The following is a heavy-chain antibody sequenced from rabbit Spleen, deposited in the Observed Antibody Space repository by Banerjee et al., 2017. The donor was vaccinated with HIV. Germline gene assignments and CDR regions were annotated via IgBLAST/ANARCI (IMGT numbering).Heavy chain of an antibody. V-gene: IGHV1S40*01. CDR3: ARDTSTSFSTYGMDL. D-gene: IGHD1-1*01. CDR1: GFSFNSGYD. Sequence: EASGGDLVKPGASLTLTCTASGFSFNSGYDMCWVRQAPGKGLEWIACIYAGSNSNTYSATWAKGRFTISKTSSTTVTLQMTSLTAADTATYFCARDTSTSFSTYGMDLWGPGTLVTVS. CDR2: IYAGSNSNT. J-gene: IGHJ6*01.